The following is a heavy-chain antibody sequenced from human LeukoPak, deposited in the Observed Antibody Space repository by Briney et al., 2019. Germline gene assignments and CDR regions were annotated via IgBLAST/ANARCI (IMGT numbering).Heavy chain of an antibody. D-gene: IGHD3-10*01. J-gene: IGHJ5*02. CDR3: ARGRFGEWDNWFDP. V-gene: IGHV1-2*02. CDR1: GYTFTGYY. Sequence: GASVKVSCKASGYTFTGYYIHWVRQAPRQGLEWMAWINPNSGATNYAQKFQGRVSMTRDTSISTAYMALSRLTSDDTAVYFCARGRFGEWDNWFDPWGQGALVTVSS. CDR2: INPNSGAT.